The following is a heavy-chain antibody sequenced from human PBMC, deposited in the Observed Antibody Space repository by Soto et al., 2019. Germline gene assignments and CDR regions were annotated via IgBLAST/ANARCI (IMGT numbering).Heavy chain of an antibody. Sequence: SETLSLTCSVSGGPISPYYWSWIRQPAGKGLEWIGRIYFTGSTNYNPPLKSRVTMSVDTSKNQFSLKLSSVTAADTAVYYCAREGGYYDSSGSGVYHYFGVDVWGQGTTVTVSS. CDR2: IYFTGST. V-gene: IGHV4-4*07. CDR3: AREGGYYDSSGSGVYHYFGVDV. J-gene: IGHJ6*02. D-gene: IGHD3-22*01. CDR1: GGPISPYY.